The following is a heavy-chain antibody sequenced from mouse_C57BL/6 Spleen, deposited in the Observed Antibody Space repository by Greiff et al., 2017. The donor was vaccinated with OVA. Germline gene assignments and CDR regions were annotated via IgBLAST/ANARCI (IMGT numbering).Heavy chain of an antibody. CDR2: ISDGGSYT. Sequence: EVHLVESGGGLVKPGGSLKLSCAASGFTFSSYAMSWVRQTPEKRLEWVATISDGGSYTYYPDNVKGRFTISRDNAKNNLYLQMSHLKSEDTAMYYCARDRYYGNYVAMDYWGQGTSVTVSS. D-gene: IGHD2-1*01. CDR3: ARDRYYGNYVAMDY. V-gene: IGHV5-4*01. CDR1: GFTFSSYA. J-gene: IGHJ4*01.